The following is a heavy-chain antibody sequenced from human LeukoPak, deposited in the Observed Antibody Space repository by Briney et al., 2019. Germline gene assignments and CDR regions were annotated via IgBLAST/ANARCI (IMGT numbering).Heavy chain of an antibody. Sequence: GGSLRLSCAASGFTFSSYAMHWVRQAPGKGLEWVAVISYDGSNKYYADSVKGRFTISRDNSKNTLYLQMNSLRGEDTAVYHCARVKVDATPKGLDYWGQGTLVTVTS. CDR3: ARVKVDATPKGLDY. CDR1: GFTFSSYA. D-gene: IGHD2-2*01. J-gene: IGHJ4*02. CDR2: ISYDGSNK. V-gene: IGHV3-30-3*01.